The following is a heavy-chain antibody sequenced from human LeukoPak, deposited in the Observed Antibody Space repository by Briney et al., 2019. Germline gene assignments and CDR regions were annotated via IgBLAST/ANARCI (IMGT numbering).Heavy chain of an antibody. CDR2: ISSSGSTI. J-gene: IGHJ5*02. CDR1: GFTFSDYY. Sequence: NPGGSLRLYCAASGFTFSDYYMSWIRQAPGKGLEWVSCISSSGSTIYYADSVKGRFTISRDNAKNSLYLQMNSLRAEDTAVYYCARDRQTTYYDFWSGYSNSYNWFDPWGQGTLVTVSS. CDR3: ARDRQTTYYDFWSGYSNSYNWFDP. D-gene: IGHD3-3*01. V-gene: IGHV3-11*01.